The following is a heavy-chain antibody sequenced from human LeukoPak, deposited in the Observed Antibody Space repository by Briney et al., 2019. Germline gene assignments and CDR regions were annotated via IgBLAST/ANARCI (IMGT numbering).Heavy chain of an antibody. Sequence: GASVKVSCKASGYTFTSYDINWMRQATGQGLEWMGWMNPNSGNTGYAQKFQGRVTMTRNTSISTAYMELSSLRSEDTAVYYCARPGRKSTSPTDYWGQGTLVTVSS. CDR3: ARPGRKSTSPTDY. J-gene: IGHJ4*02. CDR2: MNPNSGNT. V-gene: IGHV1-8*01. CDR1: GYTFTSYD. D-gene: IGHD2-2*01.